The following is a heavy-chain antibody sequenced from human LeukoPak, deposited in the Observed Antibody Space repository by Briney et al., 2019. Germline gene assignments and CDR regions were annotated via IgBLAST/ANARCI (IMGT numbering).Heavy chain of an antibody. CDR2: IYHTGST. D-gene: IGHD5-18*01. V-gene: IGHV4-59*01. CDR1: GGSISSYY. Sequence: PSETLSLTCSVSGGSISSYYWTWIRQPPGKGLEWIGYIYHTGSTNYNPSLKSRVTISVDTSKNQFSLKLTSVTAADTAVYFCARVAGYTYSYYYFDYWGQGTLVTVSS. CDR3: ARVAGYTYSYYYFDY. J-gene: IGHJ4*02.